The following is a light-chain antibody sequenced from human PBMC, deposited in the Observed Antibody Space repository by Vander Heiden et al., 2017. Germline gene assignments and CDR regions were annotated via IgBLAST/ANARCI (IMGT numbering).Light chain of an antibody. V-gene: IGKV1-8*01. Sequence: STGDTVVLTCRASQGVSGYLAWYQQKVGEAPKLLISTASTLQTGLRSRFSGSGSGTDFSLTISDLQSEDFATYYCQQHYDYPRTFGGGTKVEMK. CDR1: QGVSGY. CDR3: QQHYDYPRT. CDR2: TAS. J-gene: IGKJ4*02.